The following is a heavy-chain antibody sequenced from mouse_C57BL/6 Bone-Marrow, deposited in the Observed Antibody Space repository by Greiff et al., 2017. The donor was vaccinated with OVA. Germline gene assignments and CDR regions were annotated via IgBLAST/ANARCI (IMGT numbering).Heavy chain of an antibody. CDR1: GYTFTSYW. J-gene: IGHJ4*01. Sequence: QVQLQQPGAELVKPGASVKLSCKASGYTFTSYWMHWVKQRPGQGLEWIGMIHPNSGSTNYNEKFKSKATLTVDKSSSTAYMQLSRLTSEDSAVYYCARGDYGSVYAMDYWGQGTSVTVSS. D-gene: IGHD1-1*01. V-gene: IGHV1-64*01. CDR3: ARGDYGSVYAMDY. CDR2: IHPNSGST.